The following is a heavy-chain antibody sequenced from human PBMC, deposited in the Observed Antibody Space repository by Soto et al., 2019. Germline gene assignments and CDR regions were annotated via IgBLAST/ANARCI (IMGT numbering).Heavy chain of an antibody. CDR3: ARAYSSGWTFDY. CDR2: ISYDGSNK. D-gene: IGHD6-19*01. J-gene: IGHJ4*02. Sequence: QVQLVESGGGVVQPGRSLRLSCAASGFTFSSYAMHWVRQAPGKGLEWVAVISYDGSNKYYADSVKGRFTISRDNSKNTLSLQMNSLRAEDTAVYYCARAYSSGWTFDYWGQGTLVTVSS. CDR1: GFTFSSYA. V-gene: IGHV3-30-3*01.